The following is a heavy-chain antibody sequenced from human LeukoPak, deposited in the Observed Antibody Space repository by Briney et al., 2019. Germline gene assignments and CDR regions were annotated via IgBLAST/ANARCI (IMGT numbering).Heavy chain of an antibody. CDR3: ARAKRHSSSWYYFDY. V-gene: IGHV3-30*19. CDR2: ISYDGSNK. D-gene: IGHD6-13*01. CDR1: GFTFSTYA. J-gene: IGHJ4*02. Sequence: GRSLRLSCAASGFTFSTYAIHWVRQAPGKGLEWVAVISYDGSNKYYADSVKGRFTISRDNSKNTLYLQMNSLRAEDTAVYYCARAKRHSSSWYYFDYWGQGTLVTVSS.